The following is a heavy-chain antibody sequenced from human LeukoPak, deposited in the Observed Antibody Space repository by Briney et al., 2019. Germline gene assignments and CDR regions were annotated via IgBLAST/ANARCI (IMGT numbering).Heavy chain of an antibody. CDR3: ARDYYDSSGSTRFDY. Sequence: ASVKVSCKASGYTFTSYGISWVRQAPGQGLEWMGWISAYNGNTNYAQKLQGRVTMTTDTSTGTAYMELRSLRSDDTAVYYCARDYYDSSGSTRFDYWGQGTLVTVSS. D-gene: IGHD3-22*01. CDR2: ISAYNGNT. CDR1: GYTFTSYG. V-gene: IGHV1-18*01. J-gene: IGHJ4*02.